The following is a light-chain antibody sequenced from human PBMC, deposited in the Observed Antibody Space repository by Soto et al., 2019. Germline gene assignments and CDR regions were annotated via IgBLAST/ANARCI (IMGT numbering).Light chain of an antibody. CDR3: NSYVGSNNYV. V-gene: IGLV2-8*01. J-gene: IGLJ1*01. CDR1: ASDIGRYNY. Sequence: QSALTQPPSASGSPGQSVTISCIGTASDIGRYNYVSWYQHHPGKAPKLIIYEVTKRPSGVPDRFSGSKSGNTASLTVSGLQADYYSYYYCNSYVGSNNYVCGTGTNFTGL. CDR2: EVT.